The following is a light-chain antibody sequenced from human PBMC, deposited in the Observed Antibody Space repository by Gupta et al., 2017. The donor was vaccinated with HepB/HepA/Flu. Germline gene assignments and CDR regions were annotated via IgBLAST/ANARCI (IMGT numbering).Light chain of an antibody. CDR3: AASDDSLSGPWV. V-gene: IGLV1-47*01. Sequence: QSVLTQPPSASGTPGQRVTISCSGSSSNIGSNYVYWYQQLPGTAPKLLIYRNNQRPSGVPDRFSGSKSGTSASLAISGLRSEDEADYYCAASDDSLSGPWVFGGGTKLTV. CDR1: SSNIGSNY. CDR2: RNN. J-gene: IGLJ3*02.